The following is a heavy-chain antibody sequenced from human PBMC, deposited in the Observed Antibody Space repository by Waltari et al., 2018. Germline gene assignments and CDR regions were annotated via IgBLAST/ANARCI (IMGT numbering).Heavy chain of an antibody. J-gene: IGHJ4*02. CDR3: ARGDYDYSGYIDY. D-gene: IGHD3-22*01. CDR1: EFTFRRYA. CDR2: LWYDGSSK. V-gene: IGHV3-33*01. Sequence: QVQLVESGGGVVQPGTSLRLSCAASEFTFRRYAMHWVGQAPGKGREWVAVLWYDGSSKYYADSVKGRITISRDKSKDTLYLQMNSLRAEDTAVYYCARGDYDYSGYIDYWGQGTLVTVSS.